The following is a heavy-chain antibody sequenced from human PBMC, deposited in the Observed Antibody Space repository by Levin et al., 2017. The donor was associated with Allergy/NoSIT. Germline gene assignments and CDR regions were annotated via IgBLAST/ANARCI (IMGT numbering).Heavy chain of an antibody. CDR2: IYYSGST. CDR3: ARHHAKYEYAGGPDACDT. J-gene: IGHJ5*02. D-gene: IGHD3-16*01. V-gene: IGHV4-59*08. CDR1: CGSISSFY. Sequence: PSQTLSLPCTVSCGSISSFYWSWIRQPPGKNLEWIGYIYYSGSTYYNPSLKSRVTISVDTSKNQLSLRLRSVTAADTAVYYCARHHAKYEYAGGPDACDTWGQGTLVTVSS.